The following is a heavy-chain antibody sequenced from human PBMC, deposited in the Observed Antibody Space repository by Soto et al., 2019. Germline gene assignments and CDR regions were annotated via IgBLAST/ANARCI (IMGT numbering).Heavy chain of an antibody. CDR1: GFNFRGFT. CDR2: ISYAGDYK. V-gene: IGHV3-30-3*01. D-gene: IGHD6-25*01. CDR3: AREPCGSSGSAKHFAY. J-gene: IGHJ4*02. Sequence: QVHLVESGGGVVQPGGSLRLSCAASGFNFRGFTMHWVRQAPDKGLEWLSVISYAGDYKNYADSVRGRISISRDTSKNTLFLQMNSLRPDDTAVYCCAREPCGSSGSAKHFAYWGQGSLVIVSS.